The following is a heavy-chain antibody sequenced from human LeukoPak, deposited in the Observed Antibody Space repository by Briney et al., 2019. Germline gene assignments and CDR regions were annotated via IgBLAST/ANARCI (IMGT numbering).Heavy chain of an antibody. CDR1: GFTFSSYW. D-gene: IGHD6-13*01. CDR2: INSDGSST. Sequence: GSLRLSCAASGFTFSSYWMHWVRQAPGKGLVWVSRINSDGSSTSYADSVKGRFTISRDKAKNTLYLQMNSLRAEDTAVYYCVLGIAAADYWGQGTLVTVSS. CDR3: VLGIAAADY. V-gene: IGHV3-74*01. J-gene: IGHJ4*02.